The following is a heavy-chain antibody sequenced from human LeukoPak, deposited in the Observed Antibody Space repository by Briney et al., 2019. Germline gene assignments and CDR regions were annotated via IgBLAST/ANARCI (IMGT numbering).Heavy chain of an antibody. D-gene: IGHD3-3*01. V-gene: IGHV4-59*12. Sequence: SETLSLTCTVSGGSISSYYWSWIRQPPGKGLEWIGGIYYSGSTYYNPSLKSRVTISVDTSKNQFSLKLSSVTAADTAVYYCARDYGFWSGYPSSYFDYWGQGTLVTVSS. CDR3: ARDYGFWSGYPSSYFDY. CDR1: GGSISSYY. CDR2: IYYSGST. J-gene: IGHJ4*02.